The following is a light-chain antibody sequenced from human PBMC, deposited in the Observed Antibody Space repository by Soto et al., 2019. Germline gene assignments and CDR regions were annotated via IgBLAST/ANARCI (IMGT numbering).Light chain of an antibody. V-gene: IGLV1-40*01. J-gene: IGLJ2*01. Sequence: QSVLTQPPSVSGAPGQGVTISCTGSSSNIGAGYDVHWYQQLPGTAPKLLIYGNSNRPSGVPDRFSGSKSGTSASLAITGLQAEDEADYYCQSYDSSLEVVFGGGTQLTVL. CDR1: SSNIGAGYD. CDR3: QSYDSSLEVV. CDR2: GNS.